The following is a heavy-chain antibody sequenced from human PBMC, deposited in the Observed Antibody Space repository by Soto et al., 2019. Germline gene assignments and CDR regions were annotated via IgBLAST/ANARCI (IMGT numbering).Heavy chain of an antibody. V-gene: IGHV3-7*03. CDR1: GFTFSSYW. J-gene: IGHJ6*02. Sequence: PGGSLSLSCAASGFTFSSYWMSWVRQAPGKGLEWVANIKQDGSEKYYVDSVKGRFTISRDNAKNSLYLQMNSLRAEDTAVYYCARDHYDFWSGYPYYYGMDVWGQGTTVTVSS. CDR2: IKQDGSEK. CDR3: ARDHYDFWSGYPYYYGMDV. D-gene: IGHD3-3*01.